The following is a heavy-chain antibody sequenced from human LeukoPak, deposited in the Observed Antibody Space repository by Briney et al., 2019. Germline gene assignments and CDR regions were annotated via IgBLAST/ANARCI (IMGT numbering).Heavy chain of an antibody. CDR2: IGGSGGST. J-gene: IGHJ4*02. CDR1: GFIFSSYV. D-gene: IGHD1-26*01. Sequence: PGGCLRLSCAASGFIFSSYVMSWVRQAPGKGLEWVSGIGGSGGSTYYADSVKGRFTLSRDNSKNTVFLQMNSLRAEDTAVYYCAKNYGGGATMLDYWGQGTLVTVSS. CDR3: AKNYGGGATMLDY. V-gene: IGHV3-23*01.